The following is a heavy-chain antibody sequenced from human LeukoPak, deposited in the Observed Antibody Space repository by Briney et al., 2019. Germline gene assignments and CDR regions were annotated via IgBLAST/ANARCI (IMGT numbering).Heavy chain of an antibody. D-gene: IGHD3-22*01. Sequence: GGSLRLFCAASGFSFSSYAMTWVRRAPGKGLEGGSSISGSGDSTYYADSVKGRFTISRDNSKPTLFLQMSSLRAEDTALYYCAKGIVAEGPHYWGQGPLVTVSS. CDR2: ISGSGDST. CDR1: GFSFSSYA. V-gene: IGHV3-23*01. CDR3: AKGIVAEGPHY. J-gene: IGHJ4*02.